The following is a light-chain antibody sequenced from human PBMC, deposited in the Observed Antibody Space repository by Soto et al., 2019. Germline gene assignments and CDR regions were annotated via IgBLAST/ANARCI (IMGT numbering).Light chain of an antibody. CDR1: QSVSSSY. J-gene: IGKJ4*01. Sequence: EVGLTQSPGTLSLSPGERATLSCRASQSVSSSYLAWYQQKPGQAPRLLIYDASSRATGIPDKFSGSGSGSDFTLTISRLEPEDFAVYYCQQYGSSPPGLTFGGGTKVDIK. CDR2: DAS. V-gene: IGKV3-20*01. CDR3: QQYGSSPPGLT.